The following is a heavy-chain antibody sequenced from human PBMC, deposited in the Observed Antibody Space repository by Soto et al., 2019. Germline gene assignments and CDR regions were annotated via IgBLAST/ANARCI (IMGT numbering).Heavy chain of an antibody. CDR3: ARDWATGIYYDSSDY. J-gene: IGHJ4*02. Sequence: LRLSCAASGFTFSSYAMHWVRQAPGKGLEWVAVISYDGSNKYYADSVKGRFTISRDNSKNTLYLQMNSLRAEDTAVYYCARDWATGIYYDSSDYWGQGTLVTVSS. CDR1: GFTFSSYA. V-gene: IGHV3-30-3*01. CDR2: ISYDGSNK. D-gene: IGHD3-22*01.